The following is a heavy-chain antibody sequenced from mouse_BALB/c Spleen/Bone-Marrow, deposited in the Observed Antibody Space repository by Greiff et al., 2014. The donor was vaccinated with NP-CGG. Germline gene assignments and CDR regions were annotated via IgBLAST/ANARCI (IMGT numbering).Heavy chain of an antibody. J-gene: IGHJ4*01. V-gene: IGHV5-17*02. CDR1: GFTFSSFG. CDR2: ISSGSSTI. CDR3: ARYGNYFYAMDY. D-gene: IGHD2-1*01. Sequence: VHVKQSGGGLVQPGGSRKLSCAASGFTFSSFGMHWVRQAPEKGLEWVAYISSGSSTIYYADTVKGRFTISRDNPKNTLFLQMTSLRSEDTAMYYCARYGNYFYAMDYWGQGTSVTVSS.